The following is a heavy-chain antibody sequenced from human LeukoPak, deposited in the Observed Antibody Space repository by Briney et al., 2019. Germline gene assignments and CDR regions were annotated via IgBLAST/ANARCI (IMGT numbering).Heavy chain of an antibody. V-gene: IGHV3-43*02. CDR2: ISGDGGST. Sequence: GGSLRLSRAASGFTFDDYAMHWVRRAPGKGLEWVSLISGDGGSTYYADSVKGRFTISRDNSKNSLYLQMNSLRTEDTALYYCAKDGSIGDFWSGLNWFDPWGQGTLVTVSS. J-gene: IGHJ5*02. CDR3: AKDGSIGDFWSGLNWFDP. CDR1: GFTFDDYA. D-gene: IGHD3-3*01.